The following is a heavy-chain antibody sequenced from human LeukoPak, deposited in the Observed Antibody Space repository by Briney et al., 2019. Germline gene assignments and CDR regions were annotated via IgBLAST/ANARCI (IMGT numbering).Heavy chain of an antibody. J-gene: IGHJ6*03. CDR3: ARVSCSGVSCYHYYYYMDV. CDR2: IYTSGST. Sequence: PSETLSLTCAVSGGSISSGSYYWSWIRQPAGKGLEWIGRIYTSGSTNYNPSLKSRVTISVDTSKNHFSLKLSSVTAADTAVYYCARVSCSGVSCYHYYYYMDVWGTGTTVTVSS. CDR1: GGSISSGSYY. D-gene: IGHD2-15*01. V-gene: IGHV4-61*02.